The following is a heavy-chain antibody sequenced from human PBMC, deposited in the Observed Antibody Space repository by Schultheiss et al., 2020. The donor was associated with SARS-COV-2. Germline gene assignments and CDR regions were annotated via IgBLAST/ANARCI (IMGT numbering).Heavy chain of an antibody. CDR2: IYYSGST. Sequence: SETLSLTCTVSGGSISSGGYYWSWIRQHPGKGLEWIGYIYYSGSTYYNPSLKSRVTISVDTSKNQFSLKLRSVTAADTAVYYCARDRALWFGELTLWGQGTLVTVSS. CDR3: ARDRALWFGELTL. CDR1: GGSISSGGYY. V-gene: IGHV4-31*03. D-gene: IGHD3-10*01. J-gene: IGHJ4*02.